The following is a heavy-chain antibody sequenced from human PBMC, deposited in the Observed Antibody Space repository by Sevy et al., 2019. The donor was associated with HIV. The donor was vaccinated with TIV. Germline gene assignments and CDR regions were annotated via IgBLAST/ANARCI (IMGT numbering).Heavy chain of an antibody. CDR3: ARMDIVVVPAANYYYGMDV. V-gene: IGHV3-48*01. Sequence: GGSLRLSCAASGFTFSSYSMNWVRQAPGKVLEWVSYISSSSSTIYYADSVKGRFTISRDNAKNSLYLQMNSLRAEDTAVYYCARMDIVVVPAANYYYGMDVWGQGTTVTVSS. D-gene: IGHD2-2*03. CDR2: ISSSSSTI. CDR1: GFTFSSYS. J-gene: IGHJ6*02.